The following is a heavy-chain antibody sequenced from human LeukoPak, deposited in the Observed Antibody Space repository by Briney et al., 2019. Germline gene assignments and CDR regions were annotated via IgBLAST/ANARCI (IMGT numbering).Heavy chain of an antibody. CDR1: GFTFDDYG. D-gene: IGHD5-12*01. V-gene: IGHV3-43*02. CDR3: AKDRCCGYDSVDY. CDR2: ISVGGGST. J-gene: IGHJ4*02. Sequence: PGGSLRRSCAASGFTFDDYGRLWLRQAPGKGLEGGSLISVGGGSTDYAYSVKGRFTISRDNSKNSLYLQMNSLRTEDTALSYCAKDRCCGYDSVDYWGQGTLVTVSS.